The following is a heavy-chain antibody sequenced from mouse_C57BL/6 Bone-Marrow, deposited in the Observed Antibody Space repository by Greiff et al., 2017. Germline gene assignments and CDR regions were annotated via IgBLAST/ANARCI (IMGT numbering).Heavy chain of an antibody. V-gene: IGHV15-2*01. CDR3: ARQDYDEDYAMDY. CDR1: DSEVFPIAY. D-gene: IGHD2-4*01. J-gene: IGHJ4*01. Sequence: QVQLQQSGSELRSPGSSVKLSCKDFDSEVFPIAYMCWVRQKPGHGFEWIGGILPSIGRTIYGEKFEDKATLDADTLSNTAYMELNSLTSEDSAIYYCARQDYDEDYAMDYWGQGTSVTVSS. CDR2: ILPSIGRT.